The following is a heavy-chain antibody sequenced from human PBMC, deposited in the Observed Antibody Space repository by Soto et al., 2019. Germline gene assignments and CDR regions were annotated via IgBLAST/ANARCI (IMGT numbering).Heavy chain of an antibody. J-gene: IGHJ6*02. V-gene: IGHV4-34*01. CDR3: ARTVRWHFWSGYYYYGMDV. CDR1: GGSFSGYY. D-gene: IGHD3-3*02. Sequence: TLSLTCAVYGGSFSGYYWSWIRQPPGKGLEWIGEINHSGSTNYNPSLKSRVTISVDTSKNQFSLKLSSVTAADTAVYYCARTVRWHFWSGYYYYGMDVWGQGTTVTVSS. CDR2: INHSGST.